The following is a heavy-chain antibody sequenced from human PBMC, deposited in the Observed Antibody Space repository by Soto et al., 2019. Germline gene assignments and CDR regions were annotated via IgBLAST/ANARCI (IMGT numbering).Heavy chain of an antibody. Sequence: QVPLVEYGGGVVQPGRSLRLSCAASGFTFSNYGMHWVRQAPGKGLEWVAVISYHGSDKYYADSVKGRFTISRDNSKNTLYLQMDSLRAEDTAVYYCAKDHLTTTVTTVGYWGQGTLVTVSS. CDR1: GFTFSNYG. D-gene: IGHD4-17*01. V-gene: IGHV3-30*18. CDR3: AKDHLTTTVTTVGY. J-gene: IGHJ4*02. CDR2: ISYHGSDK.